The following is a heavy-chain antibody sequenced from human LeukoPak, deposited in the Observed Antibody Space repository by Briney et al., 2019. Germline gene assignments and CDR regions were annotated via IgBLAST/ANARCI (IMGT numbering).Heavy chain of an antibody. CDR3: AGGGIQVSGIDEFDY. J-gene: IGHJ4*02. V-gene: IGHV3-13*01. D-gene: IGHD6-19*01. CDR2: IGIRGDT. CDR1: GFTFIDYD. Sequence: GGSLRLSCAASGFTFIDYDMHWVRQVIGKGLEWVSAIGIRGDTHYSGSVKGRFTISRENAESSLYLQMNSLRAEDTAVYYCAGGGIQVSGIDEFDYWSQGTLVTVSS.